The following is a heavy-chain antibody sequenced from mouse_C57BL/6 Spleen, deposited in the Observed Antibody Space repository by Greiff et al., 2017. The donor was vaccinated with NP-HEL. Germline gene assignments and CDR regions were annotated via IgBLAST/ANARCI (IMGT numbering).Heavy chain of an antibody. D-gene: IGHD2-5*01. CDR2: IDPETGGT. V-gene: IGHV1-15*01. CDR3: TSYSNYDYFDY. Sequence: VQLQQSGAELVRPGASVTLSCKASGYTFTDYEMHWVKQTPVHGLEWIGAIDPETGGTAYNQKFKGKAILTADKSSSTAYMELRSLTSEDSAVYYCTSYSNYDYFDYWGQGTTLTVSS. CDR1: GYTFTDYE. J-gene: IGHJ2*01.